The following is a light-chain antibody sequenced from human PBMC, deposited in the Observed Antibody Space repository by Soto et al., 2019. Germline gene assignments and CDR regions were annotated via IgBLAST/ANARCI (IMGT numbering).Light chain of an antibody. CDR2: DNP. CDR1: SSNIGNNY. CDR3: GTWDSSLSAVV. V-gene: IGLV1-51*01. Sequence: QSVLTQPPSVSAAPGQKVTISCSGSSSNIGNNYASWYQQLPGTAPKLLIYDNPKRPSGIPDRFSGSKSGTSATLGITGLQTGDEADYYCGTWDSSLSAVVFGGGTKVTVL. J-gene: IGLJ2*01.